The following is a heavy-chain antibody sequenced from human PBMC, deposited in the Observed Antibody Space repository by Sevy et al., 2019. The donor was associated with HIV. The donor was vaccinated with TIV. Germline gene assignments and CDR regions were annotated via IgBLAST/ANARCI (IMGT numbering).Heavy chain of an antibody. CDR1: TGSFSGYY. J-gene: IGHJ4*02. V-gene: IGHV4-34*01. Sequence: SQTLSLTCDVYTGSFSGYYWSWIRQPPGKGLEWIGEINHSGSTNYNPSLKSRVTISADTSKNQFSLKLSSVTAADTTVYYCATRRGHLSFDYWGQGTLVTVSS. CDR3: ATRRGHLSFDY. CDR2: INHSGST.